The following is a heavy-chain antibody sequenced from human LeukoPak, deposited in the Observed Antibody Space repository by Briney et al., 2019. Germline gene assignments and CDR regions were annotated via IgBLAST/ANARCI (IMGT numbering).Heavy chain of an antibody. CDR1: GGSFSGYY. J-gene: IGHJ4*02. V-gene: IGHV4-34*01. D-gene: IGHD4-11*01. CDR3: ARGYYSNPDY. CDR2: INHSGST. Sequence: SETLSLTCAVYGGSFSGYYWSWIRQPPGKGLECIGEINHSGSTNYNPSLKSRVTISVDTSKNQFSLKLSSVTAADTAVYYCARGYYSNPDYWGQGTLVTVSS.